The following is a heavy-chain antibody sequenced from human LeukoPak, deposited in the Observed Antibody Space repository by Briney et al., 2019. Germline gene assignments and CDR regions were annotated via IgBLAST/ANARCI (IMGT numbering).Heavy chain of an antibody. CDR1: GGSISTYY. CDR2: IYHSGNT. V-gene: IGHV4-59*01. Sequence: SETLSLTCTVSGGSISTYYWTWIRQPPGKGLEWIGYIYHSGNTNYNPSLKSRVTISVDTSKNQFSLKLNSVTAADTAVYYCARTGSWYYHFDYWGQGTLVTVSS. J-gene: IGHJ4*02. CDR3: ARTGSWYYHFDY. D-gene: IGHD6-13*01.